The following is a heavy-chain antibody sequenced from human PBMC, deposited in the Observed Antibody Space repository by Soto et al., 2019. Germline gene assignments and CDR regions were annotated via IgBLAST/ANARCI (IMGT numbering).Heavy chain of an antibody. CDR3: ARAPPTRGHYDYYGIDV. J-gene: IGHJ6*02. CDR2: IYPGDSDT. D-gene: IGHD3-10*01. V-gene: IGHV5-51*01. Sequence: GESLKISCKGSGYSFTSYWIGWVRQMPGKGLEWMGIIYPGDSDTRYSPSFQGQVTISADKSISTAYLQWSTLKASDTAMYYCARAPPTRGHYDYYGIDVWGQGTTVTVSS. CDR1: GYSFTSYW.